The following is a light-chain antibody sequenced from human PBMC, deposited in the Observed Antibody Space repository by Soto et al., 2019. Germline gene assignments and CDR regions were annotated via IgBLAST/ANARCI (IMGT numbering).Light chain of an antibody. Sequence: EIVLARTPATLSLSPGESATLSCRPSRYISSYLAWYQQKPGQAPRLLIYDASNRSTGIPTRFSGSGAGTDFSLTIISLEPEGGGLYFCQPYGSSRNFGPGLKV. CDR3: QPYGSSRN. J-gene: IGKJ1*01. V-gene: IGKV3-11*01. CDR2: DAS. CDR1: RYISSY.